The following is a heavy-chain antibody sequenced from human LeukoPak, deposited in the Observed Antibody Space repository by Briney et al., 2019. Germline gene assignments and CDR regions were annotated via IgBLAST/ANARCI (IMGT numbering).Heavy chain of an antibody. CDR2: IYYSGST. J-gene: IGHJ5*02. D-gene: IGHD3-9*01. CDR3: ARGYYDILTGYYANWFDP. Sequence: PSETLSLTCTVSGGSISSYYWSWIRQPPGKGLEWIGYIYYSGSTNYNPSLKSRVTISVDTSKNQFSLKLSSVTAADTAVYYCARGYYDILTGYYANWFDPWGQGTPVTVSS. V-gene: IGHV4-59*01. CDR1: GGSISSYY.